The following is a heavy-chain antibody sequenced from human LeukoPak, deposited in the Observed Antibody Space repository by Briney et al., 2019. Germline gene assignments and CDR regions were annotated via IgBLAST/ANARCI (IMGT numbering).Heavy chain of an antibody. Sequence: PGGSLRLSCAASGFTLSTYTMNWVRQAPGKGLEWVSLIYSGGSTYYADSVKGRFTISRDNSKNTLYLQMNSLRAEDTAVYYCARDPYSGSYGNEYYYYMDVWGKGTTVTISS. CDR2: IYSGGST. CDR1: GFTLSTYT. D-gene: IGHD1-26*01. J-gene: IGHJ6*03. CDR3: ARDPYSGSYGNEYYYYMDV. V-gene: IGHV3-66*01.